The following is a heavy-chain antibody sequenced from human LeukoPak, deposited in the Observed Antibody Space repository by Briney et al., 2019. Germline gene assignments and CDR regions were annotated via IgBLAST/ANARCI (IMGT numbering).Heavy chain of an antibody. V-gene: IGHV1-18*01. Sequence: ASVKVSCKASGYTLISYSISWVRQAPGQGLEWMGWISAYNGHTNYAQKLQGRVTMTTDTPTSTAYMELRSLRPDDTAVYYCARGDCSSDTCYLPEYFQHWGQGTLVTVSS. CDR2: ISAYNGHT. CDR1: GYTLISYS. J-gene: IGHJ1*01. CDR3: ARGDCSSDTCYLPEYFQH. D-gene: IGHD2-15*01.